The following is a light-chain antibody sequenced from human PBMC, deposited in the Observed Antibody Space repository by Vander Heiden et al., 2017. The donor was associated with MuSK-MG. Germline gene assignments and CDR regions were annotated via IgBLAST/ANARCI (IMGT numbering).Light chain of an antibody. J-gene: IGLJ3*02. CDR1: NSNIGGNF. CDR2: RND. Sequence: QSVLTQPPSASGTPGQTATVACSGSNSNIGGNFVCWYPPLPGTAPKRLIYRNDQRPSGVPDRCSASTSVTSASLTTSALRSEDEAADFCAVWEDSLGAGWLFGGGTKVTVL. V-gene: IGLV1-47*01. CDR3: AVWEDSLGAGWL.